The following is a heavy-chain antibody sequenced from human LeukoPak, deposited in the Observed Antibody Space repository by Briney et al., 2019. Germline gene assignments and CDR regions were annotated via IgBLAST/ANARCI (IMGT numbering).Heavy chain of an antibody. CDR2: IYYSGST. CDR3: ARTPGFGESPDY. CDR1: GGSVSSSIYY. Sequence: SETLSLTCTVSGGSVSSSIYYWGWIRQPPGKGLEWIGTIYYSGSTYYNPSLKSRVTISVDTSNNQFSLNLNSVTAVDTAVYYCARTPGFGESPDYWGQGTLVTVSS. J-gene: IGHJ4*02. D-gene: IGHD3-10*01. V-gene: IGHV4-39*01.